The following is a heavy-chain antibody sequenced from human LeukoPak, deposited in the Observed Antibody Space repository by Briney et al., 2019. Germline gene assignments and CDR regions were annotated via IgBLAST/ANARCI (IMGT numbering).Heavy chain of an antibody. CDR1: GFTFSSYG. D-gene: IGHD6-19*01. Sequence: PGGTLRLSCAASGFTFSSYGMSWVRQAPGKGLEWVSAISGSGGSTYYADSVKGRFTISRDNSKNTLYLQMNSLRAEDTAVYYCAKDTRSGWYFVHDYWGQGTLVTVSS. CDR3: AKDTRSGWYFVHDY. J-gene: IGHJ4*02. CDR2: ISGSGGST. V-gene: IGHV3-23*01.